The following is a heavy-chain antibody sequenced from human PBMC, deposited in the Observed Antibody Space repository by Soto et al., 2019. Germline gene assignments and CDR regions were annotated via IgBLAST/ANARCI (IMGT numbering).Heavy chain of an antibody. Sequence: EVQLLVSGGGLVQPGGSLRLSCAASGFTFSSYAMSWVRQAPGKGLKWVSAIGGGGGRTYYADSVKGRFTISRDNSKNTLYLQMNSLRADDTAVYYCAKDGRGYKWNDSFDYWGRGTLVTVSS. J-gene: IGHJ4*02. V-gene: IGHV3-23*01. CDR2: IGGGGGRT. CDR3: AKDGRGYKWNDSFDY. CDR1: GFTFSSYA. D-gene: IGHD1-1*01.